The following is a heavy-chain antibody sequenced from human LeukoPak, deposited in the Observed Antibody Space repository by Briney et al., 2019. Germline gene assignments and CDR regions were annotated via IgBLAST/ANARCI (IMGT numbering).Heavy chain of an antibody. J-gene: IGHJ2*01. V-gene: IGHV3-23*01. Sequence: GGSLRLSCAASGFTFSSYAMSWVRQAPGKGLEWVSAISGSGGSTYYADPVKGRFTISRDNSKNTLYLQMNSLRAEDTAVYYCAKDRGYGVSYWYFDLWGRGTLVTVSS. CDR3: AKDRGYGVSYWYFDL. CDR2: ISGSGGST. D-gene: IGHD5-12*01. CDR1: GFTFSSYA.